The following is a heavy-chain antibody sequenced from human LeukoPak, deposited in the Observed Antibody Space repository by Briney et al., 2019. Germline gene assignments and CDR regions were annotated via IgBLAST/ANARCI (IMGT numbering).Heavy chain of an antibody. CDR3: AKTGLGAKGYCSGGSCFPYYFDY. J-gene: IGHJ4*02. V-gene: IGHV3-23*01. CDR2: ISGSGGST. D-gene: IGHD2-15*01. CDR1: GFTFSSYA. Sequence: GGSLRLSCAASGFTFSSYAMSWVRQAPGKGLEWVSAISGSGGSTYYADSVKGRFTISRDNSKNTLYLQMNSLRAEDTAVYYCAKTGLGAKGYCSGGSCFPYYFDYWGQGTLVTVSS.